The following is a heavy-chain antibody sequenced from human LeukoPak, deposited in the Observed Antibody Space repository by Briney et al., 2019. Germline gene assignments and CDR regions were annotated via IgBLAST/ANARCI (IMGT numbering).Heavy chain of an antibody. D-gene: IGHD3-22*01. Sequence: SETLSLTCAVYGGSFSGYYWSWIRQPPGKGRSGLGKINHGESTNYNPSLKSRVTISVDTSKNQFSLKLSSVTAADTAVYYCARGGGYYDSSGYYGSFYAFDIWGQGTMVTVSS. V-gene: IGHV4-34*01. J-gene: IGHJ3*02. CDR3: ARGGGYYDSSGYYGSFYAFDI. CDR2: INHGEST. CDR1: GGSFSGYY.